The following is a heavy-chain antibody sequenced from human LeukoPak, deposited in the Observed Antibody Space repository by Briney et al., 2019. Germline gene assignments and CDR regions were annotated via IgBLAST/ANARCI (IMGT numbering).Heavy chain of an antibody. Sequence: PSETLSLTCTVSGGSISSSSYYWGWIRQPPGKGLEWIGSIYYSGSTYYNPSLKSRVTISVDTSKNQFSLKLSSVTAADTAVYYCARKAGTSPGTLFDYWGQGTLVTVSS. D-gene: IGHD6-13*01. CDR3: ARKAGTSPGTLFDY. CDR2: IYYSGST. CDR1: GGSISSSSYY. J-gene: IGHJ4*02. V-gene: IGHV4-39*07.